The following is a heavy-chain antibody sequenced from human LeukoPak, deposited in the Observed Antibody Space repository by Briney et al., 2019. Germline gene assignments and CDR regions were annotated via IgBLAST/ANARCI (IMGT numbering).Heavy chain of an antibody. CDR2: ISSSGDNT. V-gene: IGHV3-23*01. D-gene: IGHD2-21*01. CDR3: VKDLVSAVIPFYFDF. Sequence: GMSLRLSCSASGFTFSSHAMHWARQAPGKGLEWVSGISSSGDNTYYADSVKGRFTISRDNSKNTLYLQMNTLRAEDTALYYCVKDLVSAVIPFYFDFWGQGTLVTVSS. CDR1: GFTFSSHA. J-gene: IGHJ4*02.